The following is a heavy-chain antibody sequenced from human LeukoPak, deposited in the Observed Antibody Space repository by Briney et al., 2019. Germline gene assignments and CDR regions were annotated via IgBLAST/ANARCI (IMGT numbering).Heavy chain of an antibody. CDR2: INHSGST. CDR1: GGSFSGYY. Sequence: SETLSLTCAVYGGSFSGYYWSWIRQPPGKGLEWIGEINHSGSTNYNPSLKSRVTISVDTSKNQFSLKLSSVTAADTAVYYCARERHYYDSSGYRNWFDPWGQGTLVTVSS. D-gene: IGHD3-22*01. CDR3: ARERHYYDSSGYRNWFDP. J-gene: IGHJ5*02. V-gene: IGHV4-34*01.